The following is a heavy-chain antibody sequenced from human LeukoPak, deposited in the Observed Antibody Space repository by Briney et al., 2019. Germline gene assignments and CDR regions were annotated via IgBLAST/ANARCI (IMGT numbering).Heavy chain of an antibody. CDR2: ISAYNGNT. V-gene: IGHV1-18*01. Sequence: ASVKVSCKASGYTFTSYGISWVRQAPGQGLEWMGWISAYNGNTNYAQKLQGRVTMTTDTSTSTAYMELRSLRSDDTAVYYCARDPGRYEVIVVVPAATYNWFDPWGQGTLVTVSS. D-gene: IGHD2-2*01. J-gene: IGHJ5*02. CDR3: ARDPGRYEVIVVVPAATYNWFDP. CDR1: GYTFTSYG.